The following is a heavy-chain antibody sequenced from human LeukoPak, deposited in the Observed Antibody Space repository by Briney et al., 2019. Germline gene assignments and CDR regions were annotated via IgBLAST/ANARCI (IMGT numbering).Heavy chain of an antibody. Sequence: GGSLRLSCAASGFTFSSYAMSWVRQAPGKGLEWVSAISGSGGSTYYADSVKGRFTISRDNSKNTLYLQMNSLRAEDTAVYYCAKDLVAVVVVPAAILGAFDIWGQGTMVTVSS. D-gene: IGHD2-2*01. J-gene: IGHJ3*02. V-gene: IGHV3-23*01. CDR2: ISGSGGST. CDR1: GFTFSSYA. CDR3: AKDLVAVVVVPAAILGAFDI.